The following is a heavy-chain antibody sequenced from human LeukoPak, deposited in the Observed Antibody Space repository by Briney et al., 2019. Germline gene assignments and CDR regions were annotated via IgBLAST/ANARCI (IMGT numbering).Heavy chain of an antibody. J-gene: IGHJ3*02. D-gene: IGHD6-19*01. CDR2: ISSSGGST. CDR3: AKDSIYSRGSGWYRDAFDI. Sequence: PGGSLRLSCAASGFTFSSYAMSWVRQAPGKGLEWVSAISSSGGSTYYADSVKGRFTISRDNSKNTLYLQMNSLRAEDTAVYYWAKDSIYSRGSGWYRDAFDIWGQGTMVTVSS. CDR1: GFTFSSYA. V-gene: IGHV3-23*01.